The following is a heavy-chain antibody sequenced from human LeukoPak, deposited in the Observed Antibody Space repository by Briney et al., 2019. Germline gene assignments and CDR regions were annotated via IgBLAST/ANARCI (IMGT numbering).Heavy chain of an antibody. V-gene: IGHV3-23*01. Sequence: GGSLRLSCAASGFTFSSYAMSWVRQAPGKGLEWVSGISVSGTSTSNADSVKGRFTISRDNPRNTLYLQMNSLRDEDTALYYCAIMHPYYDGNGYWVQWGQGTLVTVS. D-gene: IGHD3-22*01. CDR3: AIMHPYYDGNGYWVQ. J-gene: IGHJ4*02. CDR1: GFTFSSYA. CDR2: ISVSGTST.